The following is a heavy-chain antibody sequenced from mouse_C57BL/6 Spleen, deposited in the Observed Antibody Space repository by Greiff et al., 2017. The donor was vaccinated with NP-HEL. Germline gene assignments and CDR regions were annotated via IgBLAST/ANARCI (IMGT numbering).Heavy chain of an antibody. Sequence: DVKLVESGGGLVKPGGSLKLSCAASGFTFSDYGMHWVRQAPEKGLEWVAYISSGSSTIYYADTVKGRFTISRDNAKNTLFLQMTSLRYEDTAMYYCASGYDYDAWFAYWGQGTLVTVSA. D-gene: IGHD2-4*01. V-gene: IGHV5-17*01. CDR1: GFTFSDYG. CDR3: ASGYDYDAWFAY. CDR2: ISSGSSTI. J-gene: IGHJ3*01.